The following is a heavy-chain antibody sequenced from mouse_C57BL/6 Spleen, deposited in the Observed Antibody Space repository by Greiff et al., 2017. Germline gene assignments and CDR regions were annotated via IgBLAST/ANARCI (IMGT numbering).Heavy chain of an antibody. V-gene: IGHV1-5*01. D-gene: IGHD2-4*01. J-gene: IGHJ4*01. CDR1: GYTFTSYW. Sequence: EVQLQQSGTVLARPGASVKMSCKTSGYTFTSYWMHWVKQRPGQGLEWIGAIYPGNSDTSYNQKFKGKAKLTAVTSASTAYMELSSLTNEDSAVYYCTRGDDYDVYAMDYWGQGTSVTVSS. CDR2: IYPGNSDT. CDR3: TRGDDYDVYAMDY.